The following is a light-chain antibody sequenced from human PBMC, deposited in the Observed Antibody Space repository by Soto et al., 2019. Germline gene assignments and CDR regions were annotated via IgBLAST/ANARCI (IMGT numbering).Light chain of an antibody. CDR3: SSYAGSSARVV. V-gene: IGLV2-23*01. J-gene: IGLJ2*01. CDR1: STDFENYNL. CDR2: EGT. Sequence: QSVLTQPASVSGSPGQSITISCTRSSTDFENYNLVSWYQHCPDKAPKLIIYEGTKRPSEISDRFSGSESDTTASLIISGLPPEDEADYYCSSYAGSSARVVFGGGTKRTGL.